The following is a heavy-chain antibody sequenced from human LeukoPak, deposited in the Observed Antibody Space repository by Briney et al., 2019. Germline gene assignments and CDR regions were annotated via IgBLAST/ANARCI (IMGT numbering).Heavy chain of an antibody. CDR1: GFTVSSNN. D-gene: IGHD2-21*02. CDR2: IYSGGST. V-gene: IGHV3-53*01. CDR3: ASGGSGDWTL. Sequence: GGSLRLSCAASGFTVSSNNMSWVRQAPGKGLEWVSVIYSGGSTYYADSVKGRFTISRDNSKTTRYLHMNSLRVEDTAVYYCASGGSGDWTLGGQGTLVTVSP. J-gene: IGHJ4*02.